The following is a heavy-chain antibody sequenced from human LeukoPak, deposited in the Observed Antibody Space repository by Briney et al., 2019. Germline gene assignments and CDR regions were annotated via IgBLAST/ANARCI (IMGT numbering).Heavy chain of an antibody. V-gene: IGHV4-61*02. CDR3: ARGAMVRALAD. D-gene: IGHD3-10*01. Sequence: PSQTLSLTCTVSGGSISSGGFHWSWIRQPAGKGLEWIGRFFTSGSTNYNPSLKSRVTISVDTSKNQFSLRLSPVTAADTAVYYCARGAMVRALADWGQGTLVTVSS. CDR2: FFTSGST. J-gene: IGHJ4*02. CDR1: GGSISSGGFH.